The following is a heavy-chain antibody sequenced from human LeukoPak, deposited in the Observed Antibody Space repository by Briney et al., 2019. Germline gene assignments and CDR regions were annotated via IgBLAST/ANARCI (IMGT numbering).Heavy chain of an antibody. CDR3: ARRGAVAGSGRTRYYYYYMDV. CDR2: IRSKANSYAT. Sequence: GGSLRLSCAASGFTFSGSAMHWVRQASGKGLEWVGRIRSKANSYATAYAASVKGRFTISRDDSKNTAYLQMNSLRAEDTAVYYCARRGAVAGSGRTRYYYYYMDVWGKGTTVTISS. CDR1: GFTFSGSA. J-gene: IGHJ6*03. D-gene: IGHD6-19*01. V-gene: IGHV3-73*01.